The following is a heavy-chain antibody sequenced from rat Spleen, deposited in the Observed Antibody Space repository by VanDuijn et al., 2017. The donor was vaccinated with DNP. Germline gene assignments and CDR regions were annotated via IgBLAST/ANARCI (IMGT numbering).Heavy chain of an antibody. D-gene: IGHD1-12*03. Sequence: EVQLQESGPGLVKPSQSLSLTCSVTAYSITRNYWGWIRKLPGNKMEWIGYISYSGSTGYNPSLKSRISITRDTSKNQFFLQLNSVTTEDTATYYCGRGNDGYYPYWYFDFWGPGTMVTVSS. CDR3: GRGNDGYYPYWYFDF. V-gene: IGHV3-1*01. CDR2: ISYSGST. CDR1: AYSITRNY. J-gene: IGHJ1*01.